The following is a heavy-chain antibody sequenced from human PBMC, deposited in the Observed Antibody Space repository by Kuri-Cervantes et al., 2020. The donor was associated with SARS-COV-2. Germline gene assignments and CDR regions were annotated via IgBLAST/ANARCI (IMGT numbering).Heavy chain of an antibody. CDR2: IIPLFATP. J-gene: IGHJ4*02. CDR3: ARVQSATGTQFFFDY. D-gene: IGHD1-1*01. V-gene: IGHV1-69*13. CDR1: GGGFSTSA. Sequence: SVKVSCKASGGGFSTSAINWVRQTPGQGLEWMGNIIPLFATPNYAQKFQGRVTITADELTSTVYMEFSSLRFQDTAVYYCARVQSATGTQFFFDYWGQGTLVTVSS.